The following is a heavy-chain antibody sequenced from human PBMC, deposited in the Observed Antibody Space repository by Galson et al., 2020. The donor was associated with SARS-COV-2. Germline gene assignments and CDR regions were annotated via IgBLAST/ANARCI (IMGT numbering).Heavy chain of an antibody. Sequence: SLKISCAASGFTFDDYAMHWVRQAPGKGLEWVSGISWNSGSIGYADSVKGRFTISRDNAKNSLYLQMNSLRAEDTALYYCAKDPGYSSGWYGFDYWGQGTLVTVSS. J-gene: IGHJ4*02. CDR2: ISWNSGSI. CDR1: GFTFDDYA. D-gene: IGHD6-19*01. CDR3: AKDPGYSSGWYGFDY. V-gene: IGHV3-9*01.